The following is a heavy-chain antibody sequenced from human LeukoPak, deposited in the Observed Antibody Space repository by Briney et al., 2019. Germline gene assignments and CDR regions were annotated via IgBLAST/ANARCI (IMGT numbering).Heavy chain of an antibody. CDR3: ARVIVGATADYYYYYMDV. CDR1: GFTFSSYS. D-gene: IGHD1-26*01. CDR2: ISSSSSYI. J-gene: IGHJ6*03. Sequence: GGSLRLSCTASGFTFSSYSMNWVRQAPGKGLEWVSSISSSSSYIYYADSVKGRFTVSRDNARNSLFLQMNSLRAEDTALYHCARVIVGATADYYYYYMDVWGKGTTVTISS. V-gene: IGHV3-21*04.